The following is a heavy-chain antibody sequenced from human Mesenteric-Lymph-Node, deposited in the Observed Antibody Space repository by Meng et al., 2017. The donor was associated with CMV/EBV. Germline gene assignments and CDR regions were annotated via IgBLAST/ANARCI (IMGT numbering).Heavy chain of an antibody. CDR3: ARRDYYYFDMDV. CDR1: GGSISSSSYY. V-gene: IGHV4-39*01. CDR2: IYYSGST. Sequence: SETLSLTCTVSGGSISSSSYYWGWIRQPPGKGLEWIGSIYYSGSTYYNPSLKSRVTISVDTSKNQFSLKLSSVTAADTAVYYCARRDYYYFDMDVWGQGTTVTVSS. J-gene: IGHJ6*02.